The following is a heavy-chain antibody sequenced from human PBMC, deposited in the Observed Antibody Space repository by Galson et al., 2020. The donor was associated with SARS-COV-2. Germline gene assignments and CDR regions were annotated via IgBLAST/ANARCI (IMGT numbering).Heavy chain of an antibody. D-gene: IGHD1-26*01. CDR1: GFTFDAYA. Sequence: GGSLRLSCAASGFTFDAYAMHWVRPAPGKGLEWVSGISWNSGSIGYADSVKGRFTISRDNAKNSLYLQMNSLRAEDTALYYCSKFPEVGGEIDYWGQGTLVTVSS. CDR2: ISWNSGSI. V-gene: IGHV3-9*01. CDR3: SKFPEVGGEIDY. J-gene: IGHJ4*02.